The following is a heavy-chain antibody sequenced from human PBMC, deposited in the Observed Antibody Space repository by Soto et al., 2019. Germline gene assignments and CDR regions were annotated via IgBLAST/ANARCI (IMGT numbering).Heavy chain of an antibody. D-gene: IGHD3-16*01. CDR3: ARIGSWALNFDY. V-gene: IGHV3-33*01. J-gene: IGHJ4*02. CDR1: GFTFNTYH. CDR2: IWSDGSNT. Sequence: QVQLVESGGGVVQPGGSLRLSCAASGFTFNTYHMHWVRQAPGKGLQWVAVIWSDGSNTYYADSVKGRFTISRDNSKNTLYLQMNSLRVEDTAVYYCARIGSWALNFDYWGQGTLVTVSS.